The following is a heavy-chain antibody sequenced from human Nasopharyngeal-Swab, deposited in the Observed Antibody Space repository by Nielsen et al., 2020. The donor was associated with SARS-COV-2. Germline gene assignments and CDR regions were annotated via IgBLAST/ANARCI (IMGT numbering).Heavy chain of an antibody. CDR2: IKQDGSEK. CDR3: ARDRDYAGAFDI. Sequence: GESLKISCAASGLTFSSYWMRWVRQATGKGLEWVANIKQDGSEKYYVDSVKGRFTISRDNAKNSLYLQMNSLRAEDTAVYYCARDRDYAGAFDIWGQGTMVTVSS. V-gene: IGHV3-7*01. D-gene: IGHD2-2*01. CDR1: GLTFSSYW. J-gene: IGHJ3*02.